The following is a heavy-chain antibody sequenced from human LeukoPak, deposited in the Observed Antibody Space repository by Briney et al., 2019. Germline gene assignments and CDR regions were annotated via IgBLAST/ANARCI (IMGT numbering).Heavy chain of an antibody. CDR1: GFTFSNYW. J-gene: IGHJ5*02. Sequence: GGSLRLSCAPSGFTFSNYWMSWVRQAPGKGLEGVANIKQDGSEKYYVDSVTRRFTISRDNAKNSLFLQMNSLRAEDTAVYYCAREISSWYRTEGRFDPWGQGTLVTVSS. CDR3: AREISSWYRTEGRFDP. D-gene: IGHD6-13*01. V-gene: IGHV3-7*01. CDR2: IKQDGSEK.